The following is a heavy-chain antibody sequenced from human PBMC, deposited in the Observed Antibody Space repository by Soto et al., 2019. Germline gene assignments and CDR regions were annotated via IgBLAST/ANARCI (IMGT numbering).Heavy chain of an antibody. V-gene: IGHV4-31*03. CDR1: GGSITNGDYF. D-gene: IGHD3-22*01. CDR2: MYYRGAT. Sequence: TCSVSGGSITNGDYFWGWIRQHPGKGLEWVGYMYYRGATYSNPSLRSRLSISIDTSKNQFSLNLRSVTAADTAVYYCARGTYDSSGYFDYWGQGTLVTVSS. CDR3: ARGTYDSSGYFDY. J-gene: IGHJ4*02.